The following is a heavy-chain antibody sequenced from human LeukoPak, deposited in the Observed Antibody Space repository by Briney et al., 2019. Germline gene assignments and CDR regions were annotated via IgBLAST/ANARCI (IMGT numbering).Heavy chain of an antibody. CDR1: GYTFTGYY. J-gene: IGHJ4*02. CDR3: ARVLERRGGDY. V-gene: IGHV1-46*01. CDR2: INPSGGST. Sequence: ASVKVSCKASGYTFTGYYMHWVRRAPGQGLEWMGIINPSGGSTSYAQKFQGRVTMTRDTSTSTVYMELSSLRSEDTAVYYCARVLERRGGDYWGQGTLVSVSS. D-gene: IGHD1-1*01.